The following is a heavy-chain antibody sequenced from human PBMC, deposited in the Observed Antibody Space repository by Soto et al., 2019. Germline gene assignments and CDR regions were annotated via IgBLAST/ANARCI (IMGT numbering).Heavy chain of an antibody. D-gene: IGHD2-15*01. CDR1: GASIGSGDYS. V-gene: IGHV4-30-2*01. CDR2: IYHSGST. Sequence: SETLSLTCTVSGASIGSGDYSWSWIRQPPGKGLEWIGDIYHSGSTYYNPSLKSRVTISVDRSKKQFSLKLSSVTAADTAVYYCARASGYCSGGSCPVGWFDPWGQGTLVTVS. J-gene: IGHJ5*02. CDR3: ARASGYCSGGSCPVGWFDP.